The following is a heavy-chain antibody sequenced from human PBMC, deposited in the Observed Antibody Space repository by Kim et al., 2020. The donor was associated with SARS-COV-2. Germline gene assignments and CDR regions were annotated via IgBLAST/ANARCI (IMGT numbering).Heavy chain of an antibody. CDR3: TTDLCGLDVDIVVGIPSCWFDP. J-gene: IGHJ5*02. V-gene: IGHV3-15*01. CDR2: IKSKTDGGTT. Sequence: GGSLRLSCAASGFTFSNAWMSWVRQAPGKGLGWVGRIKSKTDGGTTDYAAPVKGRFTISRDDSKNTLYLQMNSLKTEDTAVYYCTTDLCGLDVDIVVGIPSCWFDPWGQGTLVTVSS. CDR1: GFTFSNAW. D-gene: IGHD2-2*03.